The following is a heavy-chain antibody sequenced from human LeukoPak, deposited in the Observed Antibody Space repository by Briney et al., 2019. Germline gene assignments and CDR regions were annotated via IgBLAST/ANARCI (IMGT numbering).Heavy chain of an antibody. V-gene: IGHV3-48*03. CDR2: ISSSGSTI. CDR1: GFTFSSYE. D-gene: IGHD2-2*01. J-gene: IGHJ4*02. Sequence: GGSLRLSCAASGFTFSSYEMNWVRQAPGKGLEWVSYISSSGSTIYYADSVKGRFTISRDNAKNSLYLQMNSLRAEDTAVYYCARAPLYCSSTSCRPKYYFDYWGQGTPVTVSS. CDR3: ARAPLYCSSTSCRPKYYFDY.